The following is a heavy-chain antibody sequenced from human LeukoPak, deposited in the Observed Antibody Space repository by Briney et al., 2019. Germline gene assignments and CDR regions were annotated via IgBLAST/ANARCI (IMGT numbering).Heavy chain of an antibody. Sequence: GGSLRLSCAASGFTFSNYCMSWIRQAPGKGLEWVSYISSSGSTIYYAYSVKGRFTISRDNDKNSLYLQMNRLRAGDTAVYYCVRLGTMVRGVTLDPDYWGQGTLVTDSS. CDR3: VRLGTMVRGVTLDPDY. J-gene: IGHJ4*02. CDR1: GFTFSNYC. D-gene: IGHD3-10*01. CDR2: ISSSGSTI. V-gene: IGHV3-11*01.